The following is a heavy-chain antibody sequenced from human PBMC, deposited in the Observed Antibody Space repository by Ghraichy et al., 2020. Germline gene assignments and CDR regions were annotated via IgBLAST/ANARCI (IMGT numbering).Heavy chain of an antibody. J-gene: IGHJ3*02. D-gene: IGHD2-21*02. CDR2: LSHDGRQK. CDR1: GFSFSSYG. CDR3: AKEKTAGQPFDT. Sequence: LSLTCATSGFSFSSYGTHWVRQAPGKGLEWVAVLSHDGRQKFYADPVKGRFTISTDSSKNVLYLDMSSLRPEDTAVYYCAKEKTAGQPFDTWRQGTVVTHSS. V-gene: IGHV3-30*18.